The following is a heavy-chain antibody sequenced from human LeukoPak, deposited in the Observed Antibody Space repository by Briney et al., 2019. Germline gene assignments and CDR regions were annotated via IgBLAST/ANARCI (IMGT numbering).Heavy chain of an antibody. CDR3: ARESGSSGYYYFDY. CDR2: IESDASNT. CDR1: GFAFGSHW. D-gene: IGHD3-22*01. Sequence: PGGSLRLSCAASGFAFGSHWMHWVRQAPGKGLVWVARIESDASNTRYADSVKGRFTISRDNAKNSLYLQMNSLRAEDTAVYYCARESGSSGYYYFDYWGQGTLVTVSS. V-gene: IGHV3-74*01. J-gene: IGHJ4*02.